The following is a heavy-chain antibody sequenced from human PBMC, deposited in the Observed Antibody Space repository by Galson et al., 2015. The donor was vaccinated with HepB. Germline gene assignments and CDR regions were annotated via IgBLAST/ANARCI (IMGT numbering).Heavy chain of an antibody. CDR3: ARRDVAFPFDI. D-gene: IGHD5-12*01. J-gene: IGHJ3*02. Sequence: TLSLTCTVSGVSISDDTYYWGWIRQTPGMGLEWIGSLFDRAKTYYSPSLESRVSISVDTSKNQFSLNLTSVTAADTAVYYCARRDVAFPFDIWGQGTIVTVSA. V-gene: IGHV4-39*01. CDR2: LFDRAKT. CDR1: GVSISDDTYY.